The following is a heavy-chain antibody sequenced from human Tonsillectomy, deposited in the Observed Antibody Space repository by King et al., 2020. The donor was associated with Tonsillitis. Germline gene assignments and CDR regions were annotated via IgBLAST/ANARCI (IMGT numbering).Heavy chain of an antibody. CDR1: GGSISSSDHY. CDR3: ARSVSGSFDY. D-gene: IGHD1-26*01. Sequence: QLQESGPGVVKPSETLSLTCTVSGGSISSSDHYWAWVRQPPGKGLEWIGYMYYSGTIFYNPSLKSRITISGGPSENRFSLMLCSVTAADPAVYFCARSVSGSFDYWGQGALVTVSS. CDR2: MYYSGTI. J-gene: IGHJ4*02. V-gene: IGHV4-39*01.